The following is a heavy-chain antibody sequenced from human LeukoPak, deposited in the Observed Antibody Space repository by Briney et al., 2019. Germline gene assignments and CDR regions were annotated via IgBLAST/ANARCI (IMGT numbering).Heavy chain of an antibody. V-gene: IGHV3-23*01. J-gene: IGHJ3*02. CDR1: GFTFSSYA. CDR2: ISGSGGST. Sequence: GGSLRLSCAASGFTFSSYAMSWVRQAPGKGLEWVSAISGSGGSTYYADSVKGRFTISRDNSKNTLYLQMNSLRAEDTAVYYRAKDLLRALRRTKGIGAFDIWGQGTMVTVSS. D-gene: IGHD3-10*01. CDR3: AKDLLRALRRTKGIGAFDI.